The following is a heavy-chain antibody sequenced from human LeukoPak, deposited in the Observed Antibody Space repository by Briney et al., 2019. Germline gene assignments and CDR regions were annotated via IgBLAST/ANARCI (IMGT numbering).Heavy chain of an antibody. V-gene: IGHV3-33*01. CDR2: IWYDGSNK. Sequence: QPGRSLRLSCAASGFTFSSYGMHWVRQAPGEGLEWVAVIWYDGSNKYYADSVKGRFTISRDNSKNTLYLQMNSLRAEDTAVYYCARDVLGYCSSTSCSLAFDIWGQGTMVTVSS. J-gene: IGHJ3*02. CDR3: ARDVLGYCSSTSCSLAFDI. CDR1: GFTFSSYG. D-gene: IGHD2-2*01.